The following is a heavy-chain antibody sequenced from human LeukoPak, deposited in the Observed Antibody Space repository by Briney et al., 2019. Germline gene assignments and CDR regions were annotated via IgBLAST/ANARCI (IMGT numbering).Heavy chain of an antibody. V-gene: IGHV3-7*04. CDR1: GFTFSTYW. CDR2: IKSDGSDK. D-gene: IGHD6-19*01. J-gene: IGHJ6*02. CDR3: VRDAYQQWQVLGVYYYGMDV. Sequence: GGSLRLSCAVSGFTFSTYWMSWVRQAPGEGLEWVAQIKSDGSDKYYMDSVKGRFTISRDNAKNSMYLQMTSLRADDTAVYYCVRDAYQQWQVLGVYYYGMDVWGQGTTVTVSS.